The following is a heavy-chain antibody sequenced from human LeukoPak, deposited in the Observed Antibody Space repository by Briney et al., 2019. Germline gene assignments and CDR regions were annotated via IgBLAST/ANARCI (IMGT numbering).Heavy chain of an antibody. CDR1: DGSISSSSYY. D-gene: IGHD3-22*01. V-gene: IGHV4-39*01. CDR2: MYYSGST. J-gene: IGHJ4*02. CDR3: ARYEYYHDSIGNEWRASAFDN. Sequence: SETLSLTCTVSDGSISSSSYYWGWIRQPPGKGLEWIGSMYYSGSTYYNPSLKSRVTISVDTSKNQFSLKLSSVTVADTAVYYCARYEYYHDSIGNEWRASAFDNWGQGTLVTVSS.